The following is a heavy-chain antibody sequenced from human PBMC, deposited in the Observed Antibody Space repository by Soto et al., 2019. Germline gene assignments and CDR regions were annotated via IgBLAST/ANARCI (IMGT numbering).Heavy chain of an antibody. CDR2: IYPGDSDT. J-gene: IGHJ6*02. CDR3: ARSPIAVAGPSSAYGMDV. D-gene: IGHD6-19*01. V-gene: IGHV5-51*01. CDR1: GYSFTSYW. Sequence: GESLKISCKGSGYSFTSYWIGWVRQMPGKGLEWMGIIYPGDSDTRYSPSFQGQVTISADKSISTAYLQWSSLKASDTAMYYCARSPIAVAGPSSAYGMDVWGQGTTVTVSS.